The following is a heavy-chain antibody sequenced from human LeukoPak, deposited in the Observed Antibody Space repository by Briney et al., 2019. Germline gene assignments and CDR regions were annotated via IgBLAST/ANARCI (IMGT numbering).Heavy chain of an antibody. CDR3: ARVISGATWYFDL. CDR2: IYYDGGT. J-gene: IGHJ2*01. D-gene: IGHD1-26*01. CDR1: GVSVSRGTYF. Sequence: SETLSLTCTVSGVSVSRGTYFWSWIRQPPGKGLEWIGYIYYDGGTKYNPSLKRRVSISLHTPKNQFSLKMSSVTGADTAIYFCARVISGATWYFDLWGRGTLVTVSS. V-gene: IGHV4-61*01.